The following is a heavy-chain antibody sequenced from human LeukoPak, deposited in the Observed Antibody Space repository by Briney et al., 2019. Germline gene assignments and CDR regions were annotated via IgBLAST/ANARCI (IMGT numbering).Heavy chain of an antibody. CDR2: IYSGGNT. CDR3: ARRAGDYSHPYDY. J-gene: IGHJ4*02. Sequence: GGSLRLSCAASGLTVSSNCMSWVRQAPGKGLEWVSFIYSGGNTYYADSVRGRFTISRDNSKNTVHLQMNSLRAEDTAMYYCARRAGDYSHPYDYWGQGTLVTVSS. V-gene: IGHV3-53*01. CDR1: GLTVSSNC. D-gene: IGHD3-22*01.